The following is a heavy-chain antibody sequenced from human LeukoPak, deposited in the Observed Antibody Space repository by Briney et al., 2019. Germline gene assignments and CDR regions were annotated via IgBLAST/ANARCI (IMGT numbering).Heavy chain of an antibody. CDR1: GGSISSYY. V-gene: IGHV4-59*01. CDR2: IYYSGST. J-gene: IGHJ4*02. Sequence: SETLSLTCTVSGGSISSYYWSWIRQPPGKGLEWIGYIYYSGSTNYSPSLKSRVTISVDTSKNQFSLKLSSVTAADTAVYYYARASYCGGDCSIPPDYWGQGTLVTVSS. CDR3: ARASYCGGDCSIPPDY. D-gene: IGHD2-21*02.